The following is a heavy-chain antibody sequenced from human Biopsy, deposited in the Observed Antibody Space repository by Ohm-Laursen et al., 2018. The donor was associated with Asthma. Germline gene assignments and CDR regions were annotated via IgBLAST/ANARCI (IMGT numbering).Heavy chain of an antibody. Sequence: ASVKVSCKSLGGTFNTYVIGWVRQAPGQGLEWMGGINSGYGTTTYPQKFQDRVTITADDSTSTVYMELSSLRSEDTAVYYCARKAGSCISRTCYSLDFWGQGTLVTVSS. CDR1: GGTFNTYV. V-gene: IGHV1-69*13. CDR2: INSGYGTT. CDR3: ARKAGSCISRTCYSLDF. J-gene: IGHJ4*02. D-gene: IGHD2-2*01.